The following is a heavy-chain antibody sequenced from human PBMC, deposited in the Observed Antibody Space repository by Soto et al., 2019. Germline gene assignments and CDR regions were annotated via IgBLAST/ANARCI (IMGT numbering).Heavy chain of an antibody. CDR3: ATSPGIADEVDY. D-gene: IGHD6-13*01. CDR1: GFTVSSNY. CDR2: IYSGGST. Sequence: GGSLRLSCAASGFTVSSNYMSWVRQAPGKGLEWVSVIYSGGSTYYADSVKGRFTISRDNSKNTLYLQMNSLRAEDTAVYYCATSPGIADEVDYWGQGTLVTVSS. V-gene: IGHV3-53*01. J-gene: IGHJ4*02.